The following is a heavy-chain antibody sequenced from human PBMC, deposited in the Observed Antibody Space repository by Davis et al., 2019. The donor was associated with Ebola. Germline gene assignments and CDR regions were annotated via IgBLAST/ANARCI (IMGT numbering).Heavy chain of an antibody. Sequence: SQTLSLSCAISGDSVSSNIAAWNWIRQSPSRGLEWLGRTYYRSKWYNDYAVTVKSRITINPDTSKNQFSLKLSSVTAEDTAVYYCARHSSELDYWGQGTLVTVSS. CDR1: GDSVSSNIAA. CDR2: TYYRSKWYN. CDR3: ARHSSELDY. J-gene: IGHJ4*02. V-gene: IGHV6-1*01. D-gene: IGHD2-15*01.